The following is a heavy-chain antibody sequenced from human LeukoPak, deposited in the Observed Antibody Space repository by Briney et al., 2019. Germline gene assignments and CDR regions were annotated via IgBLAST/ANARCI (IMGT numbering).Heavy chain of an antibody. CDR1: GFTFSSYG. V-gene: IGHV3-30*18. CDR3: AKEPQWEPPSYYFDY. J-gene: IGHJ4*02. CDR2: ISYDGSNK. D-gene: IGHD1-26*01. Sequence: PGRSLRLSCAASGFTFSSYGMHWVRQAPGKGLEWVAVISYDGSNKYYADSMKGRFTISRDNSKNTLYLQMNSLRAEDTAVYYCAKEPQWEPPSYYFDYWGQGTLVTVSS.